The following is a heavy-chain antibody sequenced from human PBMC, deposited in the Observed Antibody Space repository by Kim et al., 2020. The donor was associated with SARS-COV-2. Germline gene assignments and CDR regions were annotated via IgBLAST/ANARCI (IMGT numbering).Heavy chain of an antibody. Sequence: SETLSLTCTVSGGSISSYYWSWIRQPPGKGLEWIGYIYYSGSTNYNPSLKSRVTISVDTSKNQFSLKLSSVTAADTAVYYCARADGIAAADPFDYWGQGTLVTVSS. J-gene: IGHJ4*02. CDR2: IYYSGST. CDR3: ARADGIAAADPFDY. V-gene: IGHV4-59*13. D-gene: IGHD6-13*01. CDR1: GGSISSYY.